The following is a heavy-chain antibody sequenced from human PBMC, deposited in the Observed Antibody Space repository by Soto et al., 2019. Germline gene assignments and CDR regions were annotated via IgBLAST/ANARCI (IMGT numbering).Heavy chain of an antibody. CDR3: ASEVSSTDGMDV. CDR2: IYYTGNT. V-gene: IGHV4-39*01. CDR1: GDSSVSSSSYY. D-gene: IGHD2-15*01. Sequence: LSLTCTVSGDSSVSSSSYYWGWIRQLPGKGLEWIGSIYYTGNTFYSPSFRSRLTISVDTSKSQFSLKLRSVTAADTATYYCASEVSSTDGMDVWGQGTTVTVSS. J-gene: IGHJ6*02.